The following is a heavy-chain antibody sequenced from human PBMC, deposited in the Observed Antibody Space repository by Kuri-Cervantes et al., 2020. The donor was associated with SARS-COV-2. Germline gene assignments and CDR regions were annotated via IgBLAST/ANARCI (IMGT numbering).Heavy chain of an antibody. CDR3: ARQVFDAFDI. CDR1: GFTFSSYW. Sequence: GGSLRLSCAASGFTFSSYWMHWVRQAPGKGLEWVSVIYSGGSTYYADSVKGRFTISRDNSKNTLYLQMNSLRAEDTAVYYCARQVFDAFDIWGQGTMVTVSS. V-gene: IGHV3-66*02. CDR2: IYSGGST. J-gene: IGHJ3*02.